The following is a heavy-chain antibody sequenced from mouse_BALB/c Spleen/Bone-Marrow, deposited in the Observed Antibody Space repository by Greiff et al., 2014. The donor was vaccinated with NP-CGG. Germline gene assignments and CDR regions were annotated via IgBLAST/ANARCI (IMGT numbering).Heavy chain of an antibody. CDR2: ISSGSSTN. CDR3: TRSGTLGAMDY. J-gene: IGHJ4*01. D-gene: IGHD3-3*01. Sequence: EVKLVESGGGLVQPGGSRKLSCAASGFTFSSFGMHWVRQAPEKGLEWVAYISSGSSTNYYADTMKGRFTISRDNPKNTLFLQMTSLRSEDTAMCYCTRSGTLGAMDYWGQGTSVTVSS. CDR1: GFTFSSFG. V-gene: IGHV5-17*02.